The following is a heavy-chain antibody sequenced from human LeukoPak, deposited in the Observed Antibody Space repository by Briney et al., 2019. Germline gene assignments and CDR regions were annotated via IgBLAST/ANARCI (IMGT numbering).Heavy chain of an antibody. CDR1: GFTFSSYS. CDR2: ISSSSSTI. D-gene: IGHD3-10*01. Sequence: GGSLRLSCAASGFTFSSYSMNWVRQAPGEGLEWVSYISSSSSTIYYADSVKGRFTISRDNAKNSLYLQMNSLRDEDTAVYYCARDQDGSGSYYNWFDPWGQGTLVTVSS. V-gene: IGHV3-48*02. CDR3: ARDQDGSGSYYNWFDP. J-gene: IGHJ5*02.